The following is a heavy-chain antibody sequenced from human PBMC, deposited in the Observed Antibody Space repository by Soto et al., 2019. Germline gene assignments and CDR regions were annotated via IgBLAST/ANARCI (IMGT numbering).Heavy chain of an antibody. CDR3: ARAVAGTSSDF. CDR1: GGTIGDYD. J-gene: IGHJ3*01. V-gene: IGHV4-59*01. D-gene: IGHD6-19*01. Sequence: SEILCHPKTVAGGTIGDYDGSRIRQPPGKGLEWIGYIYYSGSTNYNPSLKSRVTISVDTSKNQFSLKLSSVTAADTAVNYCARAVAGTSSDFWGQGTMVTVSS. CDR2: IYYSGST.